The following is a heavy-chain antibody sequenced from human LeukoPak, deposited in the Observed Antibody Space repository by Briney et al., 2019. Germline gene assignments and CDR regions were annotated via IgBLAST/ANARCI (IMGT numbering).Heavy chain of an antibody. V-gene: IGHV4-34*01. Sequence: SETLSLTCAVYGGSFSGYFWSWIRQPPGKGLEWIGEINHSGITNYNPSPKSRVTISVDTSKNEFSLKLSSVTAADTAVYYCARTANDRYYYDSGSYYKDFWGQGTLVTVSS. CDR1: GGSFSGYF. J-gene: IGHJ4*02. CDR2: INHSGIT. D-gene: IGHD3-10*01. CDR3: ARTANDRYYYDSGSYYKDF.